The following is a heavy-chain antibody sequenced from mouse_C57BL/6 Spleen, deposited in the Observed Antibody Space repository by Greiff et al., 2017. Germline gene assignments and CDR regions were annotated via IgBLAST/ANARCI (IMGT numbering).Heavy chain of an antibody. Sequence: EVMLVESEGGLVQPGSSMKLSCTASGFTFSDYYMAWVRQVPEKGLEWVANINYDGSSTYYLDSLKSRFIISRDNAKNILYLQMSSLKSEDTATYYCARLGYYGSSYWFAYWGQGTLVTVSA. D-gene: IGHD1-1*01. CDR3: ARLGYYGSSYWFAY. J-gene: IGHJ3*01. V-gene: IGHV5-16*01. CDR2: INYDGSST. CDR1: GFTFSDYY.